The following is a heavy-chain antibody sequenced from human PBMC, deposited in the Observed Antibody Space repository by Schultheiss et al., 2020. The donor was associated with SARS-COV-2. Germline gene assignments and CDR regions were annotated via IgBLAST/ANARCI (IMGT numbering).Heavy chain of an antibody. CDR2: IYYSGST. CDR1: GGSVSSGSYY. Sequence: SETLSLTCTVSGGSVSSGSYYWSWIRQPPGKGLEWIGYIYYSGSTNYNPSLKSRVTISVDTSKNQFSLMLSSVTAADTAVYYCARTMGYCSTTSCPYFDYWGQGTLVTVSS. V-gene: IGHV4-61*01. D-gene: IGHD2-2*01. J-gene: IGHJ4*02. CDR3: ARTMGYCSTTSCPYFDY.